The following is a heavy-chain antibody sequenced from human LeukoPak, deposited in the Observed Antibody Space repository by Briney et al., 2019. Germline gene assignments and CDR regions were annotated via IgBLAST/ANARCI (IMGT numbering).Heavy chain of an antibody. D-gene: IGHD6-6*01. J-gene: IGHJ5*02. CDR3: AKDPWYSSSLVEFDP. V-gene: IGHV1-2*02. Sequence: GASVKVSCKASGYTFTGYYMHWVRQAPGQGLEWMGWINPNSGGTNYAQKFQGRVTMTRDTSISTAYMELSRLRSDDTAVYYCAKDPWYSSSLVEFDPWGQGTLVTVSS. CDR1: GYTFTGYY. CDR2: INPNSGGT.